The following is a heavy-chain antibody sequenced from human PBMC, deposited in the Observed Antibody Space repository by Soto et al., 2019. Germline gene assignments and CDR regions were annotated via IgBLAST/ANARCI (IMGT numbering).Heavy chain of an antibody. CDR2: VHYSGRT. J-gene: IGHJ6*02. CDR3: ARRGPGGVTISYGLDV. V-gene: IGHV4-61*01. CDR1: GGSVSSGSYY. D-gene: IGHD3-16*01. Sequence: QVQLQESGPGLVKPSETLSLTCTVSGGSVSSGSYYWSWIRQAPGKGLKWIGYVHYSGRTNYRPSLKSRVTMSIDTSRKQCSLKLRSVTAADTAFYYCARRGPGGVTISYGLDVWGQGTTVTVSS.